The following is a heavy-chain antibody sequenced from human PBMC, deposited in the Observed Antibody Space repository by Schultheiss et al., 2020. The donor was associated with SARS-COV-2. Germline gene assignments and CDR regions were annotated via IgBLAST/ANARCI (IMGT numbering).Heavy chain of an antibody. D-gene: IGHD2-21*01. J-gene: IGHJ4*02. CDR1: GYSISSGYY. Sequence: SQTLSLTCTVSGYSISSGYYWSWIRQPPGKGLEWIGEINHSGSTNYNPSLKSRVTISVDTSKNQFSLKLSSVTAADTAVYYCARRFLWLPGYFDSWGRGALVTVSS. V-gene: IGHV4-38-2*02. CDR3: ARRFLWLPGYFDS. CDR2: INHSGST.